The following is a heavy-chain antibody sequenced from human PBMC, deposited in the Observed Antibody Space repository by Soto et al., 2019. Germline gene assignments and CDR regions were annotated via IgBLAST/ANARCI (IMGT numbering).Heavy chain of an antibody. CDR3: ARRKEYYYGMDV. J-gene: IGHJ6*02. CDR2: IDPSDSYT. V-gene: IGHV5-10-1*01. Sequence: PGESLKISCKGSGYSFTSYWISWVRQMPGKGLEWMGRIDPSDSYTNYSPSFQGHVTISADKSISTAYLQWSSLRASDTAMYYCARRKEYYYGMDVWGQGTTVTVSS. CDR1: GYSFTSYW.